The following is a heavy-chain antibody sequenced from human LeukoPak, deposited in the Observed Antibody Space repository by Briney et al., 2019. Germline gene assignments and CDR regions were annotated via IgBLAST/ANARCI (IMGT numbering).Heavy chain of an antibody. CDR3: AKGFGSGSFPTFFGY. J-gene: IGHJ4*02. CDR2: ISGSGSSI. D-gene: IGHD1-26*01. V-gene: IGHV3-23*01. Sequence: GGSLRLSCSASAFTFSSYAMTWVRPAPGKRLEWVSTISGSGSSIYYAESVKGRFTISRDNSKNTLYLQMNSLRDDDTAIYYCAKGFGSGSFPTFFGYWGQGTLVTVSS. CDR1: AFTFSSYA.